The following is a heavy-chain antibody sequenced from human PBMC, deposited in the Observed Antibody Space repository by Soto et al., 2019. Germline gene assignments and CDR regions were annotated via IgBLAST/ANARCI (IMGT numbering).Heavy chain of an antibody. J-gene: IGHJ4*02. Sequence: QVQLQESGPGLVKPSGTLSLTFAVSGGSISSTNWWTWVRQPPGKGLEWIGEIYHSGSTNYNPSRTTRATISVDKSKNQFSLKLTSVTAADTAVYYCAAITRPYYFDYWGQGTLVTVSS. CDR2: IYHSGST. CDR1: GGSISSTNW. CDR3: AAITRPYYFDY. V-gene: IGHV4-4*02. D-gene: IGHD1-20*01.